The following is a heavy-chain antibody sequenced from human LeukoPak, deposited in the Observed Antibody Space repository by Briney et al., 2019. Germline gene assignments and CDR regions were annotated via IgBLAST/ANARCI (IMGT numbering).Heavy chain of an antibody. CDR3: ARDLVWHRYYYGSGSYANWFDP. D-gene: IGHD3-10*01. CDR2: ISSSGSTI. J-gene: IGHJ5*02. Sequence: GGSLRLSCAASGFTFSDYYMSWIRQAPGKGLEWVSYISSSGSTIYYADSVKGRFTISRDNAKNSLYLQMNSLRAEDTAVYYCARDLVWHRYYYGSGSYANWFDPWGQGTLVTVSS. V-gene: IGHV3-11*01. CDR1: GFTFSDYY.